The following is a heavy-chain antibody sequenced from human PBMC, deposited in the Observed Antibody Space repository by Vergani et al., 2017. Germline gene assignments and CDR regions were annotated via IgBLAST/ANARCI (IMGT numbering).Heavy chain of an antibody. CDR2: IYTSEST. CDR3: AREYSSSVWLLAY. J-gene: IGHJ4*02. D-gene: IGHD6-6*01. Sequence: QVQLQESGPGLVKPSETLSLTCIVSGGSISTYYWSWIRKPAGKGLDWIGRIYTSESTNYNPSLKSRVTMSVDTSNIHFSLMLSSVTAADSAAYCCAREYSSSVWLLAYWGQGTLVTVSS. V-gene: IGHV4-4*07. CDR1: GGSISTYY.